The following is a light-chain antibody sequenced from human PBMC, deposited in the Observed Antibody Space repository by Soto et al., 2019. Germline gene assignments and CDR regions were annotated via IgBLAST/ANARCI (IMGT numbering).Light chain of an antibody. CDR3: QQSYNTPLT. J-gene: IGKJ1*01. CDR2: DAS. Sequence: IEVTQSPSSPAASVGDRVTITCRASQTIGTYLNWYRHKSGAAPELLIYDASTLQSGVPSRFRGGASGTDFTLTISSLQLDDFATYYCQQSYNTPLTFGQGTKVDIK. V-gene: IGKV1-39*01. CDR1: QTIGTY.